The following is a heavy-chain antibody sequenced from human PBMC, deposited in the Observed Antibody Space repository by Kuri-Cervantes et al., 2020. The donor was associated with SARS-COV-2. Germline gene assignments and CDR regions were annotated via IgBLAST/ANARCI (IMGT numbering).Heavy chain of an antibody. CDR3: ARVTVREFHLDY. CDR1: GGSISSGGYS. V-gene: IGHV4-30-2*01. J-gene: IGHJ4*02. Sequence: SETLSLTCAVSGGSISSGGYSWSWIRQPPGKGLEWIGYIYHSGSTYYNPSLKSRVTISVDASKNQFSLKLSSVTAADTAVYYCARVTVREFHLDYWGQGTLVTVSS. D-gene: IGHD3-10*01. CDR2: IYHSGST.